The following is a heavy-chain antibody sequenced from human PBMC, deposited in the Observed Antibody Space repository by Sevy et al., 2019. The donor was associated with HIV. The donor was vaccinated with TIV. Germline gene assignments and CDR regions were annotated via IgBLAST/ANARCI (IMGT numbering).Heavy chain of an antibody. CDR3: ARVVAYCSGGSCFPGYYYGMDV. J-gene: IGHJ6*02. CDR1: GFTFSNYN. Sequence: GGSLRLSCAASGFTFSNYNMNWVRQAPGKGLEWVSSISSSSRYIYYADSMKGRFTIARDNAKNSLYLQMNSLRAEDTAVYYCARVVAYCSGGSCFPGYYYGMDVWGQGTTVTVSS. CDR2: ISSSSRYI. D-gene: IGHD2-15*01. V-gene: IGHV3-21*01.